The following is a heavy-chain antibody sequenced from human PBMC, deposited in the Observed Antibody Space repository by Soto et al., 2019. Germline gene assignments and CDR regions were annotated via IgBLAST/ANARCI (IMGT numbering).Heavy chain of an antibody. J-gene: IGHJ6*02. D-gene: IGHD3-3*01. Sequence: SETLSLICTVSGGSISSGDYYWSWIRQPPGKGLEWIGYIYYSGSTYYNPSLKSRVTISVDTSKNQFSLKLSSVTAADTAVYYCARVSPTRFLEWEYYGMDVWGQGTTVTVSS. CDR2: IYYSGST. V-gene: IGHV4-30-4*01. CDR1: GGSISSGDYY. CDR3: ARVSPTRFLEWEYYGMDV.